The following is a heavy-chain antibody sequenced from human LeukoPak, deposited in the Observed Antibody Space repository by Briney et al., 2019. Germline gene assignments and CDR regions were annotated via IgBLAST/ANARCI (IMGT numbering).Heavy chain of an antibody. J-gene: IGHJ4*02. Sequence: ASVKVSCKASGYTFTSYGISWVRQAPGQGLEWMGWISAYNGNTNYAQKLQGRVTMTTDTSTSTAYMELRSLRSDDTAVYYCARYYYDSSGYHNHFDYWGQGTLVTVSS. CDR1: GYTFTSYG. CDR3: ARYYYDSSGYHNHFDY. CDR2: ISAYNGNT. D-gene: IGHD3-22*01. V-gene: IGHV1-18*01.